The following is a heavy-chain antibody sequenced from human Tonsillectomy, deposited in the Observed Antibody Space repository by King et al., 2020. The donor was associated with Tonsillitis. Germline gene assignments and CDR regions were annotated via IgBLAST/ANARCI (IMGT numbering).Heavy chain of an antibody. J-gene: IGHJ6*02. CDR3: ANPDTAMVTSRYGMDV. CDR1: GFTFSSYG. CDR2: ISYDGSNK. D-gene: IGHD5-18*01. V-gene: IGHV3-30*18. Sequence: VQLVESGGGVVQPGRSLRLSCAASGFTFSSYGMHWVRQAPGKGLEWVAVISYDGSNKYYADSVKGRFTISRDNSKNTLYLQMNSLRAEETAVYYCANPDTAMVTSRYGMDVWGQGTTVTVSS.